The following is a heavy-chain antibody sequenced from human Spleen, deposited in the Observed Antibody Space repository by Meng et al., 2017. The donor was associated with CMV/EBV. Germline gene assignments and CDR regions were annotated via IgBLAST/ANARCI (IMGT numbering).Heavy chain of an antibody. V-gene: IGHV3-49*04. CDR2: IRSKPYGGTR. CDR1: GFSFGDYA. J-gene: IGHJ6*02. Sequence: GGSLRLSCTASGFSFGDYAMSWVRQAPGKGLEWVGFIRSKPYGGTREYAASVKGRFTISRDDSKSIAYLQMNSLKTEDTAVYYCTRDLSLITMVREPAEYGMDVWGQGTTVTVSS. CDR3: TRDLSLITMVREPAEYGMDV. D-gene: IGHD3-10*01.